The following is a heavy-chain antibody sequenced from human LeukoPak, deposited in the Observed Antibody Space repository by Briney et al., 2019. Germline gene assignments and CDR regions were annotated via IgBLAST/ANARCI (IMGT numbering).Heavy chain of an antibody. V-gene: IGHV3-48*03. J-gene: IGHJ6*04. CDR3: ARERVYQLLNYYYYYGMDV. CDR2: ISSSGSTI. Sequence: GRSLRLSCAASGFTFSSYEMSWVRQAPGKGLEWVSYISSSGSTIYYADSVKGRFTISRDNAENSLYLQMNSLRAEDTAVYYCARERVYQLLNYYYYYGMDVWGKGTTVTVSS. CDR1: GFTFSSYE. D-gene: IGHD2-2*01.